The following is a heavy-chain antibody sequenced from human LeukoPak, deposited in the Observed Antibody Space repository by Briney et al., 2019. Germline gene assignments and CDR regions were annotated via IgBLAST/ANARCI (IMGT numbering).Heavy chain of an antibody. CDR3: ARDLGGYNYGYSFDY. CDR2: IYTSGST. D-gene: IGHD5-18*01. CDR1: GGSISGYY. V-gene: IGHV4-4*07. J-gene: IGHJ4*02. Sequence: PSETLSLTCTVSGGSISGYYWNWIRQPAGKGLEWIVRIYTSGSTNYNPSLKSRVTMSVDTSKNQFSLKLFSVTAADTAVYYCARDLGGYNYGYSFDYWGQGTLATVSS.